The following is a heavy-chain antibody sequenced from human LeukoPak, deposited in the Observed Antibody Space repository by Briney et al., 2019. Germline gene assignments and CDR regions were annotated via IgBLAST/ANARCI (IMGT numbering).Heavy chain of an antibody. Sequence: PSETLSLTCTVSGDSISSSGYYWGWIRQPPGKGLEWIGSIYYSGSTYYNPSLKSRVTISVDTSKNQFSLKLSSVTAADTAVYYCARLAVIYEYSSSWYYFDYWGQGTLVTVSS. V-gene: IGHV4-39*01. CDR3: ARLAVIYEYSSSWYYFDY. J-gene: IGHJ4*02. CDR1: GDSISSSGYY. CDR2: IYYSGST. D-gene: IGHD6-13*01.